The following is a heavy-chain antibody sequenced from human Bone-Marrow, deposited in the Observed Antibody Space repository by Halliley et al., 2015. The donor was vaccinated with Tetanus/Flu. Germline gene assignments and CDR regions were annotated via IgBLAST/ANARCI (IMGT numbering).Heavy chain of an antibody. CDR2: IYHRGTP. J-gene: IGHJ3*02. V-gene: IGHV4-30-2*01. Sequence: WIAYIYHRGTPSDNPSLKSRVPMSVDRSKNQFSLRRNSVTAADTAVYYCARGGYDDSPDAFDIWGQGTMVTVSS. D-gene: IGHD3-22*01. CDR3: ARGGYDDSPDAFDI.